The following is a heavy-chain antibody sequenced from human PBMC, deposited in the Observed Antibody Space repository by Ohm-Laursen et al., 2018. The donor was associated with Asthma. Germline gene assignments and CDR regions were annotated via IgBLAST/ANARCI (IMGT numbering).Heavy chain of an antibody. CDR3: ARDAIVYCGGDCEAFDI. CDR2: IWYDGSNK. CDR1: GFTFSSYG. D-gene: IGHD2-21*02. V-gene: IGHV3-33*01. Sequence: SLRLSCSASGFTFSSYGMHWVRQAPGKGLEWVAVIWYDGSNKYYADSVKGRFTISRDNSKNTLYLQMNSLRAEDTAVYYCARDAIVYCGGDCEAFDIWGQGTMVTVSS. J-gene: IGHJ3*02.